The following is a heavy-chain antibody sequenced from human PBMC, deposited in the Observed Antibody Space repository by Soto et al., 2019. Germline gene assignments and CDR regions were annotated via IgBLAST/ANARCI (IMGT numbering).Heavy chain of an antibody. D-gene: IGHD6-13*01. Sequence: QVQLVQSGAEVKMPGASVKVSCKASGYTLTGYYMHWVRQAPGQGLEWMGWINPNSGGTNYAQKFQGWVTMTRDTSISTAYMELSRLRSDDTAVYYCARDLYSGSWYGGWNYFDYWGQGTLVTVSS. CDR1: GYTLTGYY. V-gene: IGHV1-2*04. J-gene: IGHJ4*02. CDR2: INPNSGGT. CDR3: ARDLYSGSWYGGWNYFDY.